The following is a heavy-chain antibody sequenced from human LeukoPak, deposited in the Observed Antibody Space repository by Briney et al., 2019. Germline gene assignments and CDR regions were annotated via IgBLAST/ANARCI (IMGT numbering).Heavy chain of an antibody. Sequence: SETLSLTCTVSGGSISSYYWGWIRQPPGKGLEWIGSIYYSGSTYYNPSLKSRVTISVDTSKNQFSLKLSSVTAADTAVYYCARQDGSSGYYGSAFDYWGQGTLVTVSS. CDR2: IYYSGST. D-gene: IGHD3-22*01. J-gene: IGHJ4*02. CDR1: GGSISSYY. V-gene: IGHV4-39*07. CDR3: ARQDGSSGYYGSAFDY.